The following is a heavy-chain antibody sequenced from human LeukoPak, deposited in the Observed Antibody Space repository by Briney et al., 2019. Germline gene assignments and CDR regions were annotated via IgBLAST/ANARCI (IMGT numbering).Heavy chain of an antibody. D-gene: IGHD2-2*03. V-gene: IGHV5-51*01. CDR2: MYSGDSDT. Sequence: ESLKIYCKGSGYSFTSYWIGWGRQLPGQGLEGMGIMYSGDSDTRYSPSFQGQVTISAEKSISTTYLQASGLKASDTAKYYCAYVGYCSSTSCGPFDYWGQGTMVTVSS. J-gene: IGHJ4*02. CDR3: AYVGYCSSTSCGPFDY. CDR1: GYSFTSYW.